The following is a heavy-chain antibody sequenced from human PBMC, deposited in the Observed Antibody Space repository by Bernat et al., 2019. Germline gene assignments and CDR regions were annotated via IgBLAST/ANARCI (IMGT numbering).Heavy chain of an antibody. Sequence: QVQLQELGPGLVKPSETLSLTCTVSGGSISSYYWSWIRQPPGKGLEWIGYIYYSGSTNYNPSLKSRVTISVDTSKNQFSLKLSSVTAADTAVYYCARDIRRITMVRGVYWYFDLWGRGTLVTVSS. D-gene: IGHD3-10*01. CDR3: ARDIRRITMVRGVYWYFDL. CDR1: GGSISSYY. CDR2: IYYSGST. J-gene: IGHJ2*01. V-gene: IGHV4-59*01.